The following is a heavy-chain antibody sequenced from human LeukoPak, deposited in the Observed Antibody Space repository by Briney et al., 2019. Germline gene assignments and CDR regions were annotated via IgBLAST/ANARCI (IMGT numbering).Heavy chain of an antibody. CDR3: AKDPYYDSSGYYGGDFDY. D-gene: IGHD3-22*01. CDR2: ISGDGGST. V-gene: IGHV3-43*02. Sequence: PGGSLRLSCAASGFTFDDYAMHWVRQAPGKGLEWVSLISGDGGSTYYADSVKGRFTTSRDNSKNSLYLQMNSLRTEDTALYYCAKDPYYDSSGYYGGDFDYWGQGTLVTVSS. J-gene: IGHJ4*02. CDR1: GFTFDDYA.